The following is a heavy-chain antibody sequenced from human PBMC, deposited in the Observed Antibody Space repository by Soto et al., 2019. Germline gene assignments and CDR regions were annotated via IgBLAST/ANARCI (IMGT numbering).Heavy chain of an antibody. Sequence: QLQLQESGPGLVKPSETLSLTCTVSGGSISSSSYYWGWIRQPPGKGLEWIGSIYYSGSTYYNPSLKSRVTISVDTSKNQFSLKLSSVTAADTAVYYCARQVPYYDILTGYYFDYWGQGTLVTVSS. CDR1: GGSISSSSYY. CDR3: ARQVPYYDILTGYYFDY. CDR2: IYYSGST. D-gene: IGHD3-9*01. V-gene: IGHV4-39*01. J-gene: IGHJ4*02.